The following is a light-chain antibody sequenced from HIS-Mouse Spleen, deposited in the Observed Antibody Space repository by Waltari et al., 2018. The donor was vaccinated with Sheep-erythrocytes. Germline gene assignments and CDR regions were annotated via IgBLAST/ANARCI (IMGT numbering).Light chain of an antibody. CDR2: EVS. CDR3: SSYAGGNKWV. J-gene: IGLJ3*02. Sequence: QSALTQPPSASGSPGQSVTISCTGTSSDVGGYNYVSWYQQHPGKAPKRMIYEVSKRPSGVPDRLSGSKSGNTASLTVCGIQAEDEADYSCSSYAGGNKWVVGGGTKLTAL. CDR1: SSDVGGYNY. V-gene: IGLV2-8*01.